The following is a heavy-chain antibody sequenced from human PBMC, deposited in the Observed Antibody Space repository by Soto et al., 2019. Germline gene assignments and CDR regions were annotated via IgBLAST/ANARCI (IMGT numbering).Heavy chain of an antibody. J-gene: IGHJ6*02. CDR2: IKQDGSEK. CDR3: AASTTVRARYYGVGV. D-gene: IGHD1-1*01. Sequence: EVQLVESGGGLVQPGGSLRLSCAASGFTFSTYWMSWVRQAPGKGLEWVANIKQDGSEKYNVDSVKVRFTISRDDAKNSLYLQMNSMRAEDTAVYYCAASTTVRARYYGVGVWGQGTTVTVSS. CDR1: GFTFSTYW. V-gene: IGHV3-7*03.